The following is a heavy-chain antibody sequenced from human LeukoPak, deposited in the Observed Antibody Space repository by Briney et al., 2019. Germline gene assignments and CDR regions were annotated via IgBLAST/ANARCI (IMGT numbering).Heavy chain of an antibody. Sequence: PAGGSLRLSCAASGFTFSSYAMSWVRQAPGKGLEWVSAISGSGGSTYYADSVKGRFTISRDNSKNTLYLQMNSLRAEDTAVYYCAKPIAAYCSGGSCYKGGAFDIWGQGTMVTVSS. CDR1: GFTFSSYA. J-gene: IGHJ3*02. CDR3: AKPIAAYCSGGSCYKGGAFDI. V-gene: IGHV3-23*01. CDR2: ISGSGGST. D-gene: IGHD2-15*01.